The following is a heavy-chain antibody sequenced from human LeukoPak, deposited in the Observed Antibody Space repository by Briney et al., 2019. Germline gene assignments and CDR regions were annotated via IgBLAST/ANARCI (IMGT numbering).Heavy chain of an antibody. Sequence: PGGSLRLSCAASGFTFRSYAVTWVRQAPGKGLEWVSTISDSGVSTHYADSVKGRFTISRDNSKNTLYLQMNSLRAEDTAVYYCARGLKQWLHNWFDPWGQGTLVTVSS. CDR3: ARGLKQWLHNWFDP. CDR2: ISDSGVST. J-gene: IGHJ5*02. V-gene: IGHV3-23*01. D-gene: IGHD6-19*01. CDR1: GFTFRSYA.